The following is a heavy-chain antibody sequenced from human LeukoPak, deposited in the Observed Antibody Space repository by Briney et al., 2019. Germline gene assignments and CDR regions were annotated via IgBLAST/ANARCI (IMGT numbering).Heavy chain of an antibody. J-gene: IGHJ4*02. CDR2: IYYNSGST. Sequence: KPSETLSLTCSVSVGSISGYYWSWIRQPPGKKLECIRYIYYNSGSTNYNPSLKTRVTVSIDTPKTQFTPQLSSVTAAETAMYYRARDPPGSGSYLDYWGQGTLVTVSS. CDR3: ARDPPGSGSYLDY. CDR1: VGSISGYY. V-gene: IGHV4-59*13. D-gene: IGHD3-10*01.